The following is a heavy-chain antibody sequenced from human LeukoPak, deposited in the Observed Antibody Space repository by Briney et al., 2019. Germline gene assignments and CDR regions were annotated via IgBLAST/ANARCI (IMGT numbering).Heavy chain of an antibody. Sequence: SETLSLTCTVSGGSISSSSYYWGWIRQPPGKGLEWIGSIYYSGSTYYNPSLKSRVTISVDTSKNQFSLKLSSVTAADTAVYYCARGGYYSGSLRGGYWGQGTLVTVSS. CDR3: ARGGYYSGSLRGGY. J-gene: IGHJ4*02. CDR2: IYYSGST. CDR1: GGSISSSSYY. D-gene: IGHD1-26*01. V-gene: IGHV4-39*01.